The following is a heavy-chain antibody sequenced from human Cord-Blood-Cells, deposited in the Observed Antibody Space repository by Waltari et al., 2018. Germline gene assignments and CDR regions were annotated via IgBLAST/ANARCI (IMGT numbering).Heavy chain of an antibody. J-gene: IGHJ3*02. CDR3: AKVEYSSSSAFDI. Sequence: QVQLVESGGGVVQPGGSLRLSCAASGFTFSSYGMHWVRRAPGKGMEWVEVIRYDGRNKYYADSVKGRFTISRDNSKNTLYLQMNSLRAEDTAVYYCAKVEYSSSSAFDIWGQGTMVTVSS. D-gene: IGHD6-6*01. CDR2: IRYDGRNK. V-gene: IGHV3-30*02. CDR1: GFTFSSYG.